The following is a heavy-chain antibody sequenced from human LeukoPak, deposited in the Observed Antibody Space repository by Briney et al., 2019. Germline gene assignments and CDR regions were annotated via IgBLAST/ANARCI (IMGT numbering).Heavy chain of an antibody. J-gene: IGHJ4*02. CDR1: GFTFSDYY. D-gene: IGHD6-13*01. Sequence: KPGGSLRLSCAASGFTFSDYYMSWIRQPAGTGLEYIGRFNTGGNTYYNPSLKSRVTISLDTSKNLLSLRLSSVTAADTAVYYCARAPRQQLFPVYWGQGTLVTVSS. CDR2: FNTGGNT. V-gene: IGHV4-4*07. CDR3: ARAPRQQLFPVY.